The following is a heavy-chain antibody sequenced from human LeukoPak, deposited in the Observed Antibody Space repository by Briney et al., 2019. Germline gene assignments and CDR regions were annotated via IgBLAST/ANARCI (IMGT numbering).Heavy chain of an antibody. V-gene: IGHV3-30*02. Sequence: GGSLRLSCAASGFTFSNYGMHWVRQAPGKGLEWVAFIQYDGSNKYYADSMKGRFTISRDNSKNTLYLQMNSLRAEDTAVYYCAKDRAGFFDYWGQGTLVTVSS. CDR2: IQYDGSNK. CDR1: GFTFSNYG. CDR3: AKDRAGFFDY. D-gene: IGHD6-13*01. J-gene: IGHJ4*02.